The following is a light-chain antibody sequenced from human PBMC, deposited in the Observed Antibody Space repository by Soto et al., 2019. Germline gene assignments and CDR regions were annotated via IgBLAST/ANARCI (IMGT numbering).Light chain of an antibody. V-gene: IGKV3D-20*02. Sequence: EIVLTQSPGTLSLSPGERATLSCRAIQSVSSSYLAWYQRKPGQAPRLLIYGASSRATGIPARFSGSGSGTDFTLTISSLEPEDFAVYYCQQRSNWPPITFGQGTRLEIK. J-gene: IGKJ5*01. CDR3: QQRSNWPPIT. CDR1: QSVSSSY. CDR2: GAS.